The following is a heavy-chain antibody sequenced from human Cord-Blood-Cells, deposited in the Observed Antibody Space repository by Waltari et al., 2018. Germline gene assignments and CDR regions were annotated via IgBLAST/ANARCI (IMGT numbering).Heavy chain of an antibody. CDR1: GGSFSGYY. CDR3: ASTCEGTAMVTFGAFDI. V-gene: IGHV4-34*01. J-gene: IGHJ3*02. CDR2: INHSGST. D-gene: IGHD5-18*01. Sequence: QVQLQQWGAGLLKPSETLSLTCAVYGGSFSGYYWCWIRQPQGKGLEWIGEINHSGSTNYNPSLKSRVTISVDTSKNQFSLKLSSVTAADTAVYYCASTCEGTAMVTFGAFDIWGQGTMVTVSS.